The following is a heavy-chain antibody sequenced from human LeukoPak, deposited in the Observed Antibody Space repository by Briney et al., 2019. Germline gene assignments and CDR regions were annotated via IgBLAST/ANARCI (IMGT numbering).Heavy chain of an antibody. CDR2: ISSSSSYI. CDR3: ARDRYDFWSGFDY. V-gene: IGHV3-21*01. J-gene: IGHJ4*02. CDR1: GFTFSSYS. Sequence: GGSLRLSCAASGFTFSSYSMNWVRQAPGKGLEWVSSISSSSSYIYYADSVKGRFTISRDNAKNSLYLQMNSLRAEDTAVYYCARDRYDFWSGFDYWGQGTLVTVSS. D-gene: IGHD3-3*01.